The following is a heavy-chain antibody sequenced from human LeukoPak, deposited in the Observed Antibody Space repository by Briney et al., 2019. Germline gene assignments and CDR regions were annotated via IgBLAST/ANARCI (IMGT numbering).Heavy chain of an antibody. D-gene: IGHD3-10*01. CDR1: GGTFSSYA. J-gene: IGHJ3*02. CDR3: ARHYYGSGSYSFPDAFDI. V-gene: IGHV1-69*04. Sequence: GVSVKVSCKASGGTFSSYAISWVRQAPGQGLEWMGRIIPILGIANYAQKFQGRVTITADKSTSTAYMELSSLRSEDTAVYYCARHYYGSGSYSFPDAFDIWGQGTMVTVSS. CDR2: IIPILGIA.